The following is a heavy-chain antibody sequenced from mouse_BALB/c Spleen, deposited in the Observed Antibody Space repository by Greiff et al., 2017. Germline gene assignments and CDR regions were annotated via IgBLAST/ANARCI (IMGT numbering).Heavy chain of an antibody. D-gene: IGHD1-1*01. CDR3: ARSLYGSSYGWYFDV. CDR1: GYSITSDYA. V-gene: IGHV3-2*02. Sequence: DVKLQESGPGLVKPSQSLSLTCTVTGYSITSDYAWNWIRQFPGNKLEWMGYISYSGSTSYNPSLKSRISITRDPSKNQFFLQLNSVTTEDTATYYCARSLYGSSYGWYFDVWGAGTTVTGSS. J-gene: IGHJ1*01. CDR2: ISYSGST.